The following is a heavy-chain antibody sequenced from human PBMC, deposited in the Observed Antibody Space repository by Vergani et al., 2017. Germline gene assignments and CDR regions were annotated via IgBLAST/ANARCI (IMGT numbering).Heavy chain of an antibody. J-gene: IGHJ4*02. D-gene: IGHD2-8*01. CDR3: ARQDVVLMVYARGGLDY. V-gene: IGHV3-30*03. CDR1: GFSFRGHG. CDR2: ISYDGDRR. Sequence: QVHLVESGGGVVQPGRSLTLSCVASGFSFRGHGMHWVRQAPGKGLEWVAMISYDGDRRDYGDFAKGRFTISRDSSKTVYLQMNSLRAEDTAVYYCARQDVVLMVYARGGLDYWGQGTLVTVSS.